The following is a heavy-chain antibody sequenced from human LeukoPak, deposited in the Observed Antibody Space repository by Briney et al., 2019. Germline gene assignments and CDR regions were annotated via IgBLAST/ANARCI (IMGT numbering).Heavy chain of an antibody. Sequence: GASVKVSRKASGYTFTSYGIRWVRQAPGQGLEWMGWISAYNGNTNYAQKPQGRVTMTTDTSTSTAYMELRSLRSDDTAVYYCASGSYRLAIYWDQGTLVTVSS. D-gene: IGHD3-16*02. CDR2: ISAYNGNT. CDR3: ASGSYRLAIY. V-gene: IGHV1-18*01. CDR1: GYTFTSYG. J-gene: IGHJ4*02.